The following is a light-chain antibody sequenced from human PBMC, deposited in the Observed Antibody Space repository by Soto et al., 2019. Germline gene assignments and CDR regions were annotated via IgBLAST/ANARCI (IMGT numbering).Light chain of an antibody. J-gene: IGKJ1*01. Sequence: DIQMTQSPSTLSASVGDRVTITCRASQSISSWLAWYQQKPGKAPKLLIYDAYILESGVPSRFSGSGSGTEFTLTISSLQPDDFATYYCQQYNSYSQLTCGQGTKVEIK. CDR2: DAY. CDR1: QSISSW. CDR3: QQYNSYSQLT. V-gene: IGKV1-5*01.